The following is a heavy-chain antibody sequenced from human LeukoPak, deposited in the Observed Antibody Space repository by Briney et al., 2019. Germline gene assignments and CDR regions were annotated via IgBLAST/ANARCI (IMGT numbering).Heavy chain of an antibody. CDR3: GKGPGVYAMGALDY. V-gene: IGHV3-30*18. D-gene: IGHD2-8*01. J-gene: IGHJ4*02. CDR1: GFTFSSYA. Sequence: GRSLRLSCAASGFTFSSYAMHWVRQAPGKGLESVAAISFDASNKYYADSVKGRFTISRDNSKNMLYVQMNSLRAEDTAVYYCGKGPGVYAMGALDYWGQGILVSVSS. CDR2: ISFDASNK.